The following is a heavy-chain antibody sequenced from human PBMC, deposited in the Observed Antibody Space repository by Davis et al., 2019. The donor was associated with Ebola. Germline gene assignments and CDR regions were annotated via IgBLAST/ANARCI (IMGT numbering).Heavy chain of an antibody. J-gene: IGHJ4*02. V-gene: IGHV3-48*02. D-gene: IGHD4-17*01. Sequence: PGGSLRLSCAASGFTFSRYSMNWVRQAPGKGLEWVSYISSSSSTIYYADSVKGRFTISRDNAKNSLHLQMNSLRDEDTAVYYCARRLNTVTTVMVDYWGQGTLVTVSS. CDR3: ARRLNTVTTVMVDY. CDR2: ISSSSSTI. CDR1: GFTFSRYS.